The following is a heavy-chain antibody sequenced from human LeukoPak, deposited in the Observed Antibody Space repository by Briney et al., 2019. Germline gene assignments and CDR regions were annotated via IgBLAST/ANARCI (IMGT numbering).Heavy chain of an antibody. J-gene: IGHJ4*02. D-gene: IGHD4-11*01. V-gene: IGHV3-48*03. CDR2: ISSSGSTI. CDR1: GFTFSSYE. CDR3: ARGYSNYEYYFDY. Sequence: GGSLRLSCAASGFTFSSYEMTWVRQAPGKGLEWVSYISSSGSTIYYADSVKGRFTISRDNAKNSLYLQMNSLRAEDTAVYYCARGYSNYEYYFDYWGQGTLVTVSS.